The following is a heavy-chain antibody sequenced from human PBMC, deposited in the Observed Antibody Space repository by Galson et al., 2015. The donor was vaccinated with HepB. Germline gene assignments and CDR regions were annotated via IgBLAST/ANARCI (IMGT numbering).Heavy chain of an antibody. CDR3: ARDLKAGGYNHGTNWFDP. Sequence: SLRLSCAASGFTFNHYGMNWVRQAPGEGLEWVSSITGSSSFLPHADSVKGRFTIPRDNANHSLLLQMKSLRAEDSAVYYCARDLKAGGYNHGTNWFDPWGQGTLVTVSS. CDR2: ITGSSSFL. J-gene: IGHJ5*02. CDR1: GFTFNHYG. D-gene: IGHD5-18*01. V-gene: IGHV3-21*01.